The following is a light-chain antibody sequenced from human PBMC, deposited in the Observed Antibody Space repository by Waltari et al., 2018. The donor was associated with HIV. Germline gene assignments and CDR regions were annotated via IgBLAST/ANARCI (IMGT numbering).Light chain of an antibody. Sequence: IVMTQSPGSLAVSLGDRATINCKSSQSVFSTSNGRNYLAWYQQKAGQPPRLLISWASTRESGVPDRFSGSGYGADFTLTISSLQAEDLAVYFCQQFYSSWTFGQGTKVEMK. V-gene: IGKV4-1*01. J-gene: IGKJ1*01. CDR3: QQFYSSWT. CDR1: QSVFSTSNGRNY. CDR2: WAS.